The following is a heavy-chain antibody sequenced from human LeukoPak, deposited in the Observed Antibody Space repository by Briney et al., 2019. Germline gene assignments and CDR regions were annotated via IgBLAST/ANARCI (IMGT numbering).Heavy chain of an antibody. D-gene: IGHD4-11*01. CDR3: SREGYSCPNWFDT. CDR1: GGSISSSRSY. J-gene: IGHJ5*02. CDR2: IYYNGDT. Sequence: SETLSLTCSVSGGSISSSRSYWGWIRQTPGKGLEWVGSIYYNGDTYYNPSFKSRVSMSVDTAKNQISLILTSVTAADTTVYYCSREGYSCPNWFDTWGQGTLVTVSS. V-gene: IGHV4-39*07.